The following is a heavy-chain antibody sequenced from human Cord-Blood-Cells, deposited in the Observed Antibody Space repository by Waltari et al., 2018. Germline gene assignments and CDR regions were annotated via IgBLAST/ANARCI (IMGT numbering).Heavy chain of an antibody. CDR3: ARSRLGDYWYFDL. CDR1: GYTFTSHD. D-gene: IGHD2-21*01. J-gene: IGHJ2*01. Sequence: QVQLVQSGAEVKKPGASVKVSCKASGYTFTSHDINWVRQATGQGLEWMGWMNPNSGNTGDAQKFQGRVTMTRNTSISTAYMELSSLRSEDTAVHYCARSRLGDYWYFDLWGRGTLVTVSA. V-gene: IGHV1-8*01. CDR2: MNPNSGNT.